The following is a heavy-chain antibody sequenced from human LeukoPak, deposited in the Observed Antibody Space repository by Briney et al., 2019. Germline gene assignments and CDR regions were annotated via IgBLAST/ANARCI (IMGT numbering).Heavy chain of an antibody. CDR3: ARDLRIVSGSYLDY. J-gene: IGHJ4*02. D-gene: IGHD1-26*01. CDR2: ISSSGSTI. CDR1: GFTFSSYE. V-gene: IGHV3-48*03. Sequence: GGSLRLSCAASGFTFSSYEMNWVRQAPGKGLEWVSHISSSGSTIYYADSVKGRFISSRDNTKNSLYLQMNSLRAEDTAIYYCARDLRIVSGSYLDYWGQGTLVTVSS.